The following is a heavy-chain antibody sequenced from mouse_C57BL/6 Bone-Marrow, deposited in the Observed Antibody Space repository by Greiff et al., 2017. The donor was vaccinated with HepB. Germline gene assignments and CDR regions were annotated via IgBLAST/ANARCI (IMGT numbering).Heavy chain of an antibody. V-gene: IGHV1-22*01. J-gene: IGHJ4*01. CDR1: GYTFTDYN. CDR3: ARENGSSYEGAMDY. Sequence: VQLQQSGPELVKPGASVKMSCKASGYTFTDYNMHWVKQSHGKSLEWIGYINPNNGGTSYNQKFKGKATLTVNKSSSTAYMELRSLTSDDSAVYYCARENGSSYEGAMDYWGQGTSVTVSS. D-gene: IGHD1-1*01. CDR2: INPNNGGT.